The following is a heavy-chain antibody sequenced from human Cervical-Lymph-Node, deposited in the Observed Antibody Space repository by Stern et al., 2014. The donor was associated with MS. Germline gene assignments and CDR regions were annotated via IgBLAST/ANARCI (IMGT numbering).Heavy chain of an antibody. CDR2: IHPNSGGT. J-gene: IGHJ4*02. D-gene: IGHD3-22*01. Sequence: QVQLVQSGAEVKRPGASVKVSCKTSGYTFTAYYIHWVRQAPGQGLEWMGWIHPNSGGTMSAQEFQGRVTMTTDTSISTTYMELSRLTSDDTAVYYCAREKRSFDGSSYYFDHWGQGTLVTVSS. V-gene: IGHV1-2*02. CDR3: AREKRSFDGSSYYFDH. CDR1: GYTFTAYY.